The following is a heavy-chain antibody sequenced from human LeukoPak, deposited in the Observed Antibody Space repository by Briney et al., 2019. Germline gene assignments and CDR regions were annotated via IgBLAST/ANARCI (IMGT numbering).Heavy chain of an antibody. D-gene: IGHD2-15*01. CDR1: GGSISSGGYY. J-gene: IGHJ6*03. CDR2: IYHSGST. Sequence: SETLSLTCTVSGGSISSGGYYWSWIRQPPGKGLEWIGYIYHSGSTYYNPSLKSRVTISVDRSKNQFSLKLSSVTAADTAVYYCARDKMGEARSTVGAATRDYYYYMDVWGKGTTVTVSS. CDR3: ARDKMGEARSTVGAATRDYYYYMDV. V-gene: IGHV4-30-2*01.